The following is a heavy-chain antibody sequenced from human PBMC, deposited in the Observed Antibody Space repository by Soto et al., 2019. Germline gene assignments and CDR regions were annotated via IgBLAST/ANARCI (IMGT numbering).Heavy chain of an antibody. J-gene: IGHJ4*02. Sequence: LRLSCTASGFTFNKYAMSWVRQAPGKGLKWVSAITDSGAASHYADSVKGRFTVSRDNSKNTLYLQMDSLRADDTAVYYCARDLSVVFDYWGQGTLVTVSS. D-gene: IGHD2-15*01. CDR2: ITDSGAAS. V-gene: IGHV3-23*01. CDR1: GFTFNKYA. CDR3: ARDLSVVFDY.